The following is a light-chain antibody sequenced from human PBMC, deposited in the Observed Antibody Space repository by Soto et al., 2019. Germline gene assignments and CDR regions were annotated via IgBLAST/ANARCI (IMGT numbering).Light chain of an antibody. CDR3: QPYDSSLSGSVV. CDR1: SSNIGAGYD. V-gene: IGLV1-40*01. CDR2: GNS. J-gene: IGLJ2*01. Sequence: QSVLTQPPSVSGAPGQRVTISCTGSSSNIGAGYDVHWYQQLPGTAPKLLIYGNSNRPSGVPDRFSGSKSGTSASLAITRLQAEDEADHYCQPYDSSLSGSVVFGGGNQLTAL.